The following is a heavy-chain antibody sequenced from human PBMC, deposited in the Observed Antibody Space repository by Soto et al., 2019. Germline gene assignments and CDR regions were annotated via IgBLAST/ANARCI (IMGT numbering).Heavy chain of an antibody. Sequence: GGSLRLSCAASGFTFSSYAMHWVRQAPGKGLEWVAVISYDGSNKYYADSVKGRFTISRDNSKNTLYLQMNSLRAEDTAVYYCARDATAMVKYYYYGMDVWGQGTTVTVSS. J-gene: IGHJ6*02. D-gene: IGHD5-18*01. V-gene: IGHV3-30-3*01. CDR1: GFTFSSYA. CDR3: ARDATAMVKYYYYGMDV. CDR2: ISYDGSNK.